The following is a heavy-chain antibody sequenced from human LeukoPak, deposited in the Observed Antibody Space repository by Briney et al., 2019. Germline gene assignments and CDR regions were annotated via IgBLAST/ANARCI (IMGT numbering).Heavy chain of an antibody. V-gene: IGHV5-51*01. J-gene: IGHJ6*04. CDR2: IYPCDSDT. D-gene: IGHD3-10*01. CDR1: GYSFTSYW. CDR3: ARHHYYGSGSYYNHYYYGMDV. Sequence: GESLKISCKGSGYSFTSYWIGWVRQMPGKGLEWMGIIYPCDSDTRYSPSFQGQVTISADKSINTAYLQWSSLKASDTAMYYCARHHYYGSGSYYNHYYYGMDVWGKGTTVTVSS.